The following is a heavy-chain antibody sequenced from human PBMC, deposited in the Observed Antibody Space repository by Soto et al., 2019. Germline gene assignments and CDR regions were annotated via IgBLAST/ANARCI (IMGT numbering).Heavy chain of an antibody. CDR2: ISYDGGNI. CDR1: GFNFNNYA. D-gene: IGHD3-22*01. CDR3: ASDEGGGGHYSGFEY. V-gene: IGHV3-30*14. Sequence: QVQLVESGGGVVQPGRSLRLSCVASGFNFNNYALHWVCQAPGKGLEWVAFISYDGGNIQYSDSVKDRFTTSRDNSKNTVYLPMNRLKTEDKAVYYCASDEGGGGHYSGFEYWGQGHPPTVYS. J-gene: IGHJ4*02.